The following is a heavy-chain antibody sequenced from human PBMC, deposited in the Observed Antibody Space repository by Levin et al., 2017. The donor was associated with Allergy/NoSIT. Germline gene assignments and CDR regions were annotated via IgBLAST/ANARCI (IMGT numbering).Heavy chain of an antibody. CDR3: AKGTGTMIVVVLFDY. V-gene: IGHV3-9*01. Sequence: PGGSLRLSCAASGFTFDDYAMHWVRQAPGKGLEWVSGISWNSGSIGYADSVKGRFTISRDNAKNSLYLQMNSLRAEDTALYYCAKGTGTMIVVVLFDYWGQGTLVTVSS. CDR2: ISWNSGSI. J-gene: IGHJ4*02. D-gene: IGHD3-22*01. CDR1: GFTFDDYA.